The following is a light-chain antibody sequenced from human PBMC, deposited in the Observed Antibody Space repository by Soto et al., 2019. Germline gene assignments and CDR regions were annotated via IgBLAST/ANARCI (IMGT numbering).Light chain of an antibody. Sequence: EIVLTQSPGALSVSPVKRFPLSCRASESINRNLVWYQKRPGQAPRLVIYGASTWATGIPARFSGSGSGTDFTLTISSLQSEDLAAYYCQQCHNWPRAFGQGTKVDI. V-gene: IGKV3-15*01. J-gene: IGKJ1*01. CDR2: GAS. CDR3: QQCHNWPRA. CDR1: ESINRN.